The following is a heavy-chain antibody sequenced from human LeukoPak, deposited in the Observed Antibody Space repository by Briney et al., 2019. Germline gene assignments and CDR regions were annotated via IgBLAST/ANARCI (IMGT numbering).Heavy chain of an antibody. J-gene: IGHJ4*02. Sequence: SETLSLTCTVSGVSISSYYWSWIRQPPGKGLEWIGYIYYSGSTNYNPSLKSRVTISVDTSKNPFSLKLSSVTAADTAVYYCARGTRNFDYWGQGTLVTVSS. CDR3: ARGTRNFDY. D-gene: IGHD3/OR15-3a*01. CDR2: IYYSGST. V-gene: IGHV4-59*08. CDR1: GVSISSYY.